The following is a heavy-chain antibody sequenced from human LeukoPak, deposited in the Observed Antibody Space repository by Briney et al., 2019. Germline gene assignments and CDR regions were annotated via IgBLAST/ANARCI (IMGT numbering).Heavy chain of an antibody. CDR2: IRYDGSNK. Sequence: GGSLRLSCAASGFTFSSYGMHWVRQAPGKGLEWVAFIRYDGSNKYYADSVKGRFTISRDNSKNTLYLQMNSLRAEDTAVYYCASAYSSSWYGGNWGQGTLVTVSS. J-gene: IGHJ4*02. V-gene: IGHV3-30*02. CDR1: GFTFSSYG. D-gene: IGHD6-13*01. CDR3: ASAYSSSWYGGN.